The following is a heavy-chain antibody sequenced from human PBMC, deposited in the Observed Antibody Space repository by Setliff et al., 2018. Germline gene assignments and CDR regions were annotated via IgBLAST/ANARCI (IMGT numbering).Heavy chain of an antibody. CDR1: GFTFSGFS. D-gene: IGHD1-1*01. J-gene: IGHJ6*03. CDR2: IHSDGTTT. Sequence: PGGSLRLSCAASGFTFSGFSLHWVRQAPGKGLEWVSRIHSDGTTTAYADSVRGRVTVSRDNAKNTLYLQMNSLRVEDTAIYYCARGPWKHSAYYYYYYMDVWGKGTTVTVSS. CDR3: ARGPWKHSAYYYYYYMDV. V-gene: IGHV3-74*01.